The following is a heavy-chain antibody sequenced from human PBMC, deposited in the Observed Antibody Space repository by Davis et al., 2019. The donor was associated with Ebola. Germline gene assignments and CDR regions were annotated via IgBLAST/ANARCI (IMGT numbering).Heavy chain of an antibody. V-gene: IGHV3-53*01. D-gene: IGHD3-22*01. CDR3: ARDKESGVVITTGQFDP. CDR1: GFTVSSNY. Sequence: GGSLRLSCAASGFTVSSNYMSWVRQAPGKGLEWVSVIYSGGSTYYADSVKGRFTISRDNSKNTLYLQMNSLRAEDTAVYYCARDKESGVVITTGQFDPWGQGTLVTVSS. CDR2: IYSGGST. J-gene: IGHJ5*02.